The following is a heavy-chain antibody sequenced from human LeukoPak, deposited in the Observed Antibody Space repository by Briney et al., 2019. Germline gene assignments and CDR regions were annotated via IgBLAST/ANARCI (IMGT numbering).Heavy chain of an antibody. Sequence: SQTLSLTCTVSGASISSVPYYWSWIRQHPGKGLEWIAYISSSGDTDYTPSLKSRLRISIDTSKHQFFLSLSSVTAADTAVYYCAREGSTGYDFDHWGQGSLVTVSS. D-gene: IGHD5-12*01. CDR1: GASISSVPYY. CDR2: ISSSGDT. CDR3: AREGSTGYDFDH. V-gene: IGHV4-31*03. J-gene: IGHJ4*02.